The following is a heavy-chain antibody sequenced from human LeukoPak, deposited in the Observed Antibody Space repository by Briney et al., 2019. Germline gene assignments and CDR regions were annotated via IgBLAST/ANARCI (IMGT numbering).Heavy chain of an antibody. CDR1: GFTFSRYC. CDR2: IKEDGSEK. J-gene: IGHJ4*02. Sequence: GGSLRLSCAASGFTFSRYCMTWLRQAPGKGLEWVANIKEDGSEKYYVDSVKGRFTISRDNSKNSLYLQMSRLRAEDSAIYYCARDRDVYHTGVDYWGQGTLVTVSS. V-gene: IGHV3-7*01. CDR3: ARDRDVYHTGVDY. D-gene: IGHD5-24*01.